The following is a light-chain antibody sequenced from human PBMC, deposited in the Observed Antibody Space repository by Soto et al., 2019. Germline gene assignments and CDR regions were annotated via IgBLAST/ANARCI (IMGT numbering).Light chain of an antibody. CDR2: GAS. V-gene: IGKV3-15*01. CDR3: QHYVSPPIA. CDR1: QSVSSN. Sequence: IVLTQSPAPLSVSPGERATLSCRASQSVSSNLAWYQQKPGQAPRLLIYGASTRATGIPARFSGSGSGTDFTLTISSLEPEDFAVYYCQHYVSPPIAFGQGTRLEIK. J-gene: IGKJ5*01.